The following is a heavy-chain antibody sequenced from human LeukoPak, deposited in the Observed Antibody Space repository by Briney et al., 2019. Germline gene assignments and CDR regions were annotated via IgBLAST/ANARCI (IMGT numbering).Heavy chain of an antibody. V-gene: IGHV3-33*06. CDR3: AKDWLYYYDSSGPDY. J-gene: IGHJ4*02. Sequence: GRSLRLSCAASGFTFSSYGMHWVRQAPGKGLEWVAVIWYDGSNKYYADSVKGRFTISRDNSKNTLYLQMNSLRAEDTAVYYCAKDWLYYYDSSGPDYWGQGTLVTVSS. D-gene: IGHD3-22*01. CDR2: IWYDGSNK. CDR1: GFTFSSYG.